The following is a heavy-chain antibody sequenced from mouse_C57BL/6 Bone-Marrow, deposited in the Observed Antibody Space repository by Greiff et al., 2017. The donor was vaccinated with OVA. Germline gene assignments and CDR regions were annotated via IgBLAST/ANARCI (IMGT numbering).Heavy chain of an antibody. V-gene: IGHV2-5*01. D-gene: IGHD1-1*01. CDR1: GFSLTSYG. J-gene: IGHJ4*01. Sequence: QVQLQQSGPGLVQPSQSLSITCTVSGFSLTSYGVHWVRQSPGKGLEWLGVIWRGGSTDYNAAFMSRLSITKDNSKSQVFFKMNSLQADDTAIYYCAKRYYGYYYAMDYWGQGTSVTVSS. CDR2: IWRGGST. CDR3: AKRYYGYYYAMDY.